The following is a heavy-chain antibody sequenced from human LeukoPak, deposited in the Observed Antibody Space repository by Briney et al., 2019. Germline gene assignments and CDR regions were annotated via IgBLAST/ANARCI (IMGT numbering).Heavy chain of an antibody. J-gene: IGHJ4*02. Sequence: GGSLRLSCAASGFTFRSYAMHWVRQAPGKGLEWVAVISYDGNNKYNADSVKGRFTISRDNSKNTLYLQMNSLRAEDTAVYYCVKGRSGTLYYFDYWGQGTLVTVSS. D-gene: IGHD3-10*01. CDR2: ISYDGNNK. CDR1: GFTFRSYA. V-gene: IGHV3-30-3*01. CDR3: VKGRSGTLYYFDY.